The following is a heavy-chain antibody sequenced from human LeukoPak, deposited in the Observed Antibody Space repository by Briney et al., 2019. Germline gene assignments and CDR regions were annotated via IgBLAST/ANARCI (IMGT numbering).Heavy chain of an antibody. Sequence: PGRSLRLSCAASGFTFSSYGMHWVRQAPGKGLEWVAVIWYDGSNKYYADSVKGRFTISRDNSKNTLYLQMNGLRAEDTAVYYCAKTGYSSSSGPFDYYYYYMDVWGKGTTVTVSS. CDR1: GFTFSSYG. J-gene: IGHJ6*03. CDR2: IWYDGSNK. CDR3: AKTGYSSSSGPFDYYYYYMDV. V-gene: IGHV3-33*06. D-gene: IGHD6-6*01.